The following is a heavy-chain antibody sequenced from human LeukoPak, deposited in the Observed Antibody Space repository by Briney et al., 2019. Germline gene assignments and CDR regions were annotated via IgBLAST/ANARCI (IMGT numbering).Heavy chain of an antibody. Sequence: SETLSLTCTVSGVSISSYYWSWIRQPPGKGLEWIGCIYYSGSTNYNPSLKSRVTISLDTSRKQFYLKLSSVTAADTAVYSCARDFRGYIDYWGQGALVTVSS. CDR2: IYYSGST. V-gene: IGHV4-59*01. D-gene: IGHD5-18*01. J-gene: IGHJ4*02. CDR1: GVSISSYY. CDR3: ARDFRGYIDY.